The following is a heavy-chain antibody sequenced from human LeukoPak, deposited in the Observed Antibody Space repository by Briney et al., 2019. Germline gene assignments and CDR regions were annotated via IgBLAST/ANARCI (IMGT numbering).Heavy chain of an antibody. D-gene: IGHD5-24*01. V-gene: IGHV5-51*01. Sequence: GASLQISCKGSGSIFTSYWIGWGRQLPGKGLEWMVIIYPGDSDTRYSPTFQGQVTISGDRSIRTAYLQWSSLKASDTAIYYCAKTRDGFLSGAFDIWGQGTMVTVTS. J-gene: IGHJ3*02. CDR1: GSIFTSYW. CDR3: AKTRDGFLSGAFDI. CDR2: IYPGDSDT.